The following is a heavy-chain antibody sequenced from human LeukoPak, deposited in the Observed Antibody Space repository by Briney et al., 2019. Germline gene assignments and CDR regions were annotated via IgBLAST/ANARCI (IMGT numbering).Heavy chain of an antibody. D-gene: IGHD6-19*01. CDR1: GGSISSYY. CDR3: ARAYSSGWIFDY. CDR2: IYYSGST. Sequence: SETLSLTCTVSGGSISSYYWSWIRQPPGKGLEWIGYIYYSGSTNYNPSLKSRVTISVDTSKNQFSLKLSSVTAADTAVYYCARAYSSGWIFDYWGQGTLVTVSS. V-gene: IGHV4-59*01. J-gene: IGHJ4*02.